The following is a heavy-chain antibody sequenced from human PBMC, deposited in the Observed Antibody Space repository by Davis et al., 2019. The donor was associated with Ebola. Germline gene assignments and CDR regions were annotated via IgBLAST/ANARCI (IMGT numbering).Heavy chain of an antibody. Sequence: PGGSLRLSCAAYGFTFSSYGMHWVRQAPGKGLEWVAVISYDGSNKYYADSVKGRFTISRDNSKNTLYLQMNSLRAEDTAVYYCAKFPIYGDYVDYYYGMDVWGQGTTVTVSS. V-gene: IGHV3-30*18. D-gene: IGHD4-17*01. CDR3: AKFPIYGDYVDYYYGMDV. CDR1: GFTFSSYG. J-gene: IGHJ6*02. CDR2: ISYDGSNK.